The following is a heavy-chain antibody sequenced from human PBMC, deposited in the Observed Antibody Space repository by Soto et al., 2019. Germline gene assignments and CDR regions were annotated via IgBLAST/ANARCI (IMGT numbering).Heavy chain of an antibody. CDR3: VRSGHTFGGVI. V-gene: IGHV4-59*12. D-gene: IGHD3-16*01. CDR1: GGSISNYF. CDR2: LFSSGRS. J-gene: IGHJ4*02. Sequence: ETLSLTCRVSGGSISNYFGTWVRQPPGKGVEWIAYLFSSGRSSYNSSLRSRVTISVDTSKNQFSLNLSSVTAADTAVYYCVRSGHTFGGVIWGQGIQVTVSS.